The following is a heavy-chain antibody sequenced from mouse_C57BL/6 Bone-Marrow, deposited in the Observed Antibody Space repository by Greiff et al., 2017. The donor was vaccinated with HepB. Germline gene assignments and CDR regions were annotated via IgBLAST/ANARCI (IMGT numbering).Heavy chain of an antibody. CDR1: GYAFSSYW. V-gene: IGHV1-80*01. CDR3: SRYGSSYVWYFDV. J-gene: IGHJ1*03. Sequence: VKLVESGAELVKPGASVKISCKASGYAFSSYWMNWVKQRPGKGLEWIGQIYPGDGDTNYNGKFKGKATLTADKSSSTAYMQLSSLTSEDSAVYFCSRYGSSYVWYFDVWGTGTTVTVSS. CDR2: IYPGDGDT. D-gene: IGHD1-1*01.